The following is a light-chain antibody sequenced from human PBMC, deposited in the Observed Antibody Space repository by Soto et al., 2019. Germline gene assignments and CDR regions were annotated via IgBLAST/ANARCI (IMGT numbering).Light chain of an antibody. V-gene: IGKV3-20*01. CDR1: QSVTNY. CDR2: GAS. CDR3: QQYGSSPWT. J-gene: IGKJ1*01. Sequence: NFLTQSPDTLSLSPGERATLTCRASQSVTNYIAWYQQRPGQAPRLLIYGASSRATGIPDRFSGSGSGTDFTLTISRLEPEDFAVYYCQQYGSSPWTFGQGTKVDIK.